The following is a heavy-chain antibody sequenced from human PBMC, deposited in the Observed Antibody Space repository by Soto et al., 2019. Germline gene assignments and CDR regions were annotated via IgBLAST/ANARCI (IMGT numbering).Heavy chain of an antibody. CDR2: INAGNGNT. Sequence: QVQLVQSGAEVKKPGASVKVSCKASGYTFTSYAMHWVRQAPGQRLEWMGWINAGNGNTKYSQKFQGRVTITRDTSASTAYMELSSLRAEDTAVYYCARGPGGPDGPGDYWGQGTLVTVSP. CDR1: GYTFTSYA. CDR3: ARGPGGPDGPGDY. V-gene: IGHV1-3*01. D-gene: IGHD2-15*01. J-gene: IGHJ4*02.